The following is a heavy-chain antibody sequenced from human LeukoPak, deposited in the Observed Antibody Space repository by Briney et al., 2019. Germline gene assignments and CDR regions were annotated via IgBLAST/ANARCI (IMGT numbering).Heavy chain of an antibody. CDR2: IYSGGST. CDR3: ARERSYYGMDV. V-gene: IGHV3-53*04. Sequence: GGSLGLSCAASGFTFSSYAMSWVRQAPGKGLEWVSVIYSGGSTYYADSVKGRFTISRHNSKNTLYLQMNSLRAEHTAVYYCARERSYYGMDVWGQGTLVTVSS. J-gene: IGHJ6*02. CDR1: GFTFSSYA.